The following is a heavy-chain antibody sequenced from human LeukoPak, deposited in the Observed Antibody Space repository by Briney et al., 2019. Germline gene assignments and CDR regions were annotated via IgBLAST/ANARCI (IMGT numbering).Heavy chain of an antibody. CDR3: ARPGGGVVVAATLPYYFDY. CDR2: IKQDGSEK. D-gene: IGHD2-15*01. CDR1: GFTFSSYW. J-gene: IGHJ4*02. Sequence: GGSLRLSSAASGFTFSSYWMSWVRQAPGKGLEWVANIKQDGSEKYYVDSVKGRFTISRDNAKNSLYLQMNSLRAEDTAVYYCARPGGGVVVAATLPYYFDYWGQGTLVTVSS. V-gene: IGHV3-7*03.